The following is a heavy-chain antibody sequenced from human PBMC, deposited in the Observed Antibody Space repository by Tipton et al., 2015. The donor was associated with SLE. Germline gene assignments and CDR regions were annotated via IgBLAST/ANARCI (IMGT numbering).Heavy chain of an antibody. Sequence: TLSLTCTVSGGSISSSGYYWGWIRQPPGKGLEWIGSIFYNGNTYYSPSLKSRVTISLDASKSQFSLKLSSVTAADTAVYYCARHGQVYSFVYWGQGTLVTVPS. V-gene: IGHV4-39*07. D-gene: IGHD5-24*01. CDR1: GGSISSSGYY. CDR2: IFYNGNT. J-gene: IGHJ4*02. CDR3: ARHGQVYSFVY.